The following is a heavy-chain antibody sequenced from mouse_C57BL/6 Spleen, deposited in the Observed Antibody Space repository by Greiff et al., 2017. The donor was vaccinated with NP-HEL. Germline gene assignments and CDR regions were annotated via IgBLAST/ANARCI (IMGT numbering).Heavy chain of an antibody. CDR3: TRDRLGLDY. J-gene: IGHJ2*01. CDR2: ISSGGDYI. V-gene: IGHV5-9-1*02. CDR1: GFTFSSYA. Sequence: EVKLMESGEGLVKPGGSLKLSCAASGFTFSSYAMSWVRQTPEKRLEWVAYISSGGDYIYYADTVKGRFTISRDNARNTLYLQMSSLKSEDTAMYYCTRDRLGLDYWGQGTTLTVSS. D-gene: IGHD1-2*01.